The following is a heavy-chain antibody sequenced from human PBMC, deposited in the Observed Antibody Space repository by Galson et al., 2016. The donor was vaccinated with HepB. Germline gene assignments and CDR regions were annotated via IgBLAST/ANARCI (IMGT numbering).Heavy chain of an antibody. V-gene: IGHV6-1*01. CDR2: TYYRCKWYN. Sequence: CAISGDSVSSNSATWNWIRQSPSRGLEWLGRTYYRCKWYNDYALSVKSRITINPDTSKNQFSLQLNSVTPEDTAVYYCARVRSGYSGYANPYYYGMDVWGQGTTVTVSS. J-gene: IGHJ6*02. CDR1: GDSVSSNSAT. D-gene: IGHD5-12*01. CDR3: ARVRSGYSGYANPYYYGMDV.